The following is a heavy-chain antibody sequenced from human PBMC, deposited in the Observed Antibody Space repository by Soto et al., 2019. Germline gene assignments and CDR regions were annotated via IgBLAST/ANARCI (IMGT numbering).Heavy chain of an antibody. D-gene: IGHD2-15*01. CDR3: ARGLCSGGSCYSFRNWFDP. CDR2: IYYSGST. Sequence: QVQLQESGPGLVKPSQTLSLTCTVSGGSISSGGYYWSWIRQHPGKGLEWIGYIYYSGSTYYNPSIKRRVTISVDTSKNQFSLKLSSVTAADTAVYYCARGLCSGGSCYSFRNWFDPWGQGTLVTVSS. J-gene: IGHJ5*02. V-gene: IGHV4-31*03. CDR1: GGSISSGGYY.